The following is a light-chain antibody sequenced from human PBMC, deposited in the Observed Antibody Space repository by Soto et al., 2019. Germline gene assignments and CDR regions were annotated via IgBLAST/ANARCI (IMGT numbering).Light chain of an antibody. CDR1: QSVASGY. Sequence: IVLTQSPDTLSLSPGERATLSCRASQSVASGYLAWYQRKPGQPPRLLIYGASRRATGIPERFSASGTGTDFTLTISSLEPEDFAVYFCQQYGTSFFTFGGGTTVEIK. CDR2: GAS. CDR3: QQYGTSFFT. V-gene: IGKV3-20*01. J-gene: IGKJ4*01.